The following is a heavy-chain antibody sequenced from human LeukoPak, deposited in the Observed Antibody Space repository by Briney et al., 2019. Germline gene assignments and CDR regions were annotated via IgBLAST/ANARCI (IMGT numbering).Heavy chain of an antibody. CDR3: ARERGYFDY. V-gene: IGHV4-59*01. Sequence: SETLSLTCTVSGGSISRNYWNWIRQPPGKGLEWIGYISYSGSTNYNPSLKSRVTISVDTSKNQFSLKLSSVTAADTAVYYCARERGYFDYWGQGTLVTVSS. CDR1: GGSISRNY. D-gene: IGHD5-12*01. CDR2: ISYSGST. J-gene: IGHJ4*02.